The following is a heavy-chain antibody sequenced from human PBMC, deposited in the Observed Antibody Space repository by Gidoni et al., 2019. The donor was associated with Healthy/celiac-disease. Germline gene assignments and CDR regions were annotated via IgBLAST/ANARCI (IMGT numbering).Heavy chain of an antibody. J-gene: IGHJ5*02. CDR3: AKDGEWLRFPPNWFDP. V-gene: IGHV3-23*01. D-gene: IGHD5-12*01. Sequence: EVQLLESGGGLVQPGGSLRLSCAASGFTFSSYAMSWVRQAPGKGLEWGSAISGSGGSTYYADSVKGRFTISRDNSKNTLYLQMNSLRAEDTAVYYCAKDGEWLRFPPNWFDPWGQGTLVTVSS. CDR1: GFTFSSYA. CDR2: ISGSGGST.